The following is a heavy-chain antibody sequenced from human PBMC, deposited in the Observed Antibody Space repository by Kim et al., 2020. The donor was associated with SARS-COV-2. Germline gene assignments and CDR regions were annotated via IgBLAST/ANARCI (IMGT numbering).Heavy chain of an antibody. V-gene: IGHV3-48*02. D-gene: IGHD3-9*01. CDR2: ISSSSSTI. CDR1: GFTFSSYS. CDR3: ARDRGDYDILTGYYLGYFDL. J-gene: IGHJ2*01. Sequence: GGSLRLSCAASGFTFSSYSMNWVRQAPGKGLEWVSYISSSSSTIYYADSVKGRFTISRDNAKNSLYLQMNSLREEDTAVYYCARDRGDYDILTGYYLGYFDLWGRGTLVTVSS.